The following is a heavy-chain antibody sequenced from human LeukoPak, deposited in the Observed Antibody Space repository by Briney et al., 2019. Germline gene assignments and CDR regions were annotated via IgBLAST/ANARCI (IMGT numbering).Heavy chain of an antibody. J-gene: IGHJ4*02. CDR1: GGSFSGYY. Sequence: SETLSLTCAVYGGSFSGYYWSWIRQPPGKGLEWIGEINHSGSTNYNPSLKSRVTISVDTSKNQFSLKLSSVTAADTAVYYCARVPIFYGGNAHWGQGTLVTVSS. D-gene: IGHD4-23*01. CDR2: INHSGST. CDR3: ARVPIFYGGNAH. V-gene: IGHV4-34*01.